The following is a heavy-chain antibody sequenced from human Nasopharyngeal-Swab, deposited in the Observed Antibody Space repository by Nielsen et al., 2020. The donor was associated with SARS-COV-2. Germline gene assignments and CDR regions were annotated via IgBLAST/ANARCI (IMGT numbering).Heavy chain of an antibody. V-gene: IGHV1-2*06. CDR3: ARDREKSSGWTGVDYYYMDV. CDR2: INPNSGGT. D-gene: IGHD6-19*01. CDR1: GYTFTGYY. J-gene: IGHJ6*03. Sequence: ASVKVSCKASGYTFTGYYMHWVRQAPGQGLEWMGRINPNSGGTNYAQKFQGRVTMTRDTSISTAYMELSSLRSEDTAVYYCARDREKSSGWTGVDYYYMDVWGKGTTVTVSS.